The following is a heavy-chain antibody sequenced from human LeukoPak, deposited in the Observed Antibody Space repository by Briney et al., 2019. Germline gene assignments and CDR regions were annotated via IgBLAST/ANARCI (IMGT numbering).Heavy chain of an antibody. D-gene: IGHD1-1*01. J-gene: IGHJ4*02. Sequence: PTETLSLTCTVSGGSISSYYWSWVRQAPGKGLEWVSAISGSGGSTYYADSVKGRFTISRDNSKNTLYLQMNSLRAEDTAVYYCAKDQWNRPDYWGQGTLVTVSS. CDR2: ISGSGGST. V-gene: IGHV3-23*01. CDR3: AKDQWNRPDY. CDR1: GGSISSYY.